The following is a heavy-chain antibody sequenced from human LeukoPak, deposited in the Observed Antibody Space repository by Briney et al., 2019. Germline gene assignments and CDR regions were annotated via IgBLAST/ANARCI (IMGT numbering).Heavy chain of an antibody. Sequence: KPSETLFLTCTVSGGSISSYYWSWIRQPPGKGLEWIGYIYYSGSTNYNPSLKSRVTISVDTSKNQFSLKLSSVTTADTAVYYCAIHYGSGTSIVYWGQGTLVTVSS. CDR3: AIHYGSGTSIVY. CDR2: IYYSGST. V-gene: IGHV4-59*01. D-gene: IGHD3-10*01. CDR1: GGSISSYY. J-gene: IGHJ4*02.